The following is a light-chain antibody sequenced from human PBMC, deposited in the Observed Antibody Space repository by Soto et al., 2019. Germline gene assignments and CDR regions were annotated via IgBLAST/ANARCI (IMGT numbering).Light chain of an antibody. CDR2: EVS. J-gene: IGLJ1*01. CDR1: SSDVGGYNY. CDR3: SSYAGSNNYV. Sequence: QSALTQPPSASGPPGQSVTISCTGTSSDVGGYNYVSWYQQHPGKAPKLMIYEVSKRPSGVPDRFSGSKSGNTASLTVSGLQAGDEADYYCSSYAGSNNYVFGTGTKVTVL. V-gene: IGLV2-8*01.